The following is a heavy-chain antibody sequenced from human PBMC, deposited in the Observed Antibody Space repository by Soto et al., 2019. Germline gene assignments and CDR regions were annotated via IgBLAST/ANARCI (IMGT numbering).Heavy chain of an antibody. CDR2: IYYSGST. D-gene: IGHD6-13*01. Sequence: SETLSLTCTVSGGSISSGGYYWSWIRQHPGKGLEWIGYIYYSGSTYYNPSLKSRVTISVDTSKNQFSLKLSSVTAADTAVYYCARAHNQQQLVPYFDYWGQGTLVTVSS. V-gene: IGHV4-31*03. J-gene: IGHJ4*02. CDR1: GGSISSGGYY. CDR3: ARAHNQQQLVPYFDY.